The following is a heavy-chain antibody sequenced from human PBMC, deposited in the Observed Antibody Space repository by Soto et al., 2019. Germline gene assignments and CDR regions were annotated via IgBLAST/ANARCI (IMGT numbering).Heavy chain of an antibody. V-gene: IGHV2-70*01. Sequence: SGPTLVNPTPTLTLTCTFSGFSLSTSGMCVSWIRQPPGKALEWLALIDWDDDKYYSTSLKTRLTISKGTSKNQVVLTMTNMDPVDTATYYCARTHRRMYYYGMDVWGQGTTVTVSS. J-gene: IGHJ6*02. CDR2: IDWDDDK. CDR3: ARTHRRMYYYGMDV. CDR1: GFSLSTSGMC.